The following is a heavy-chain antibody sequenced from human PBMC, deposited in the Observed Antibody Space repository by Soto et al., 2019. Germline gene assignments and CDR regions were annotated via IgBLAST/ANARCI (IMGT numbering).Heavy chain of an antibody. CDR1: GPSISGYF. CDR2: VHYSGST. Sequence: PSETLSLTSTVSGPSISGYFWSWIRQSPGKGLEWIGYVHYSGSTKYNPSLNSRVTISVDTPKNQFSLRLTSVTATETAVYYCARHERGATFSLDYWGQGILVTVS. J-gene: IGHJ4*02. CDR3: ARHERGATFSLDY. V-gene: IGHV4-59*08. D-gene: IGHD1-26*01.